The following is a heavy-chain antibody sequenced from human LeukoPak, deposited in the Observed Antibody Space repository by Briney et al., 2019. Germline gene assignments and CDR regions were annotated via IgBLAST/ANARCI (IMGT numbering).Heavy chain of an antibody. D-gene: IGHD2-2*02. CDR1: GGSISSYY. V-gene: IGHV4-59*01. CDR3: ARSYCSSTSCYRSTYYYGMGV. CDR2: IYYSGST. Sequence: PSETLSLTCTVSGGSISSYYWSWIRQPPGKGLEWIGYIYYSGSTNYNPSLKSRVTISVDTSKNQFSLKLSSVTAADTAVYYCARSYCSSTSCYRSTYYYGMGVWGQGTTVTVSS. J-gene: IGHJ6*02.